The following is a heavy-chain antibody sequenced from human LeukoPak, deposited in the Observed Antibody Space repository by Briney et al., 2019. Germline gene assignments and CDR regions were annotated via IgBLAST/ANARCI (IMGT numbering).Heavy chain of an antibody. V-gene: IGHV4-34*01. CDR1: GGSFSDYY. CDR2: INHSGST. J-gene: IGHJ5*02. Sequence: PSETLSLTCAVYGGSFSDYYWSWIRQPPGKGLEWIGEINHSGSTNYNPSLKSRVTISVDTSKNQVSLKLSSVTAADTAVYYCASLSEYCSSGSCYLGWFDPWGQGTLVTVSS. D-gene: IGHD2-15*01. CDR3: ASLSEYCSSGSCYLGWFDP.